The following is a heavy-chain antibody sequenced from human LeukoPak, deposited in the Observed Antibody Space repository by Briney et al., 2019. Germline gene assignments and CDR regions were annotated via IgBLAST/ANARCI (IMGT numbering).Heavy chain of an antibody. D-gene: IGHD3-22*01. V-gene: IGHV4-31*11. CDR1: GGSFRNYY. Sequence: SETLSLTCAVYGGSFRNYYWSWIRQHPGKGLEWIGYIYYSGSTYYNPSLKSRVTISVDTSKNQFSLKLSSVTAADTAVYYCARDSSGYYYWGQGTLVTVSS. CDR3: ARDSSGYYY. J-gene: IGHJ4*02. CDR2: IYYSGST.